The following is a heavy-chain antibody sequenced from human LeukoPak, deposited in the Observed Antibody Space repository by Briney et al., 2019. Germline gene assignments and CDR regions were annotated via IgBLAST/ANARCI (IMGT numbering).Heavy chain of an antibody. CDR1: GYSFTSYW. V-gene: IGHV5-51*01. CDR2: IYPGDSET. J-gene: IGHJ6*02. Sequence: GESLKISCKGSGYSFTSYWIGWVRQMPGKGLEWMGIIYPGDSETRYSPSFQGQVTISADKSISTAYLQWSSLKASDTAMYYCARVSSSGHYYYYYYGMDVWGQGTTVTVSS. D-gene: IGHD6-6*01. CDR3: ARVSSSGHYYYYYYGMDV.